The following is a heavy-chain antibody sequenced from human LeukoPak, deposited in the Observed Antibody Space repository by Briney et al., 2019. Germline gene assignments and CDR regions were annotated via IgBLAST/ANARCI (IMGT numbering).Heavy chain of an antibody. Sequence: PSETLSLTCAVSGGSISSSNWWSWVRQPPGKGLEWIGEIYHSGSTNYNPSLKSRVTISVDTSKNQFSLKLSSVTAADTAVYYCARAFPYYDFWSGYYSSPDHYYYYYMDVWGKGTTVTVSS. CDR1: GGSISSSNW. J-gene: IGHJ6*03. CDR2: IYHSGST. CDR3: ARAFPYYDFWSGYYSSPDHYYYYYMDV. D-gene: IGHD3-3*01. V-gene: IGHV4-4*02.